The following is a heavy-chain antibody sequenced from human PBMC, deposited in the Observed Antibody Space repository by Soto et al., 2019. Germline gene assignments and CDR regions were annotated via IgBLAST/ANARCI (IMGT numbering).Heavy chain of an antibody. V-gene: IGHV1-18*01. Sequence: QVQLVQSGAEVKKPGASVKVSCKASGYIFTSYGISWGRQAPGQGLEWMGWISAYNGNTNYAQKLPGRVTLTTDTSTSTDYVVLRSLRYDDPAVYYFTRVAEGLPTVTRYWGQGTLVTVST. J-gene: IGHJ4*02. CDR2: ISAYNGNT. D-gene: IGHD4-17*01. CDR3: TRVAEGLPTVTRY. CDR1: GYIFTSYG.